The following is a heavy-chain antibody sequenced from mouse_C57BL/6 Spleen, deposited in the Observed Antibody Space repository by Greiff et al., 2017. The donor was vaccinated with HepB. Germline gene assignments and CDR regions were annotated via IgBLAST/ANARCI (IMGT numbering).Heavy chain of an antibody. CDR1: GYTFTSYD. Sequence: QVQLQQSGPELVKPGASVKLSCKASGYTFTSYDINWVKQRPGQGLEWIGWIYPRDGSTKYNEKFKGKATLTVDTSSSTAYMELHSLTSEDSAVYFCAREGNHSWFDYWGKGTLVTVSA. CDR2: IYPRDGST. V-gene: IGHV1-85*01. D-gene: IGHD2-1*01. CDR3: AREGNHSWFDY. J-gene: IGHJ3*01.